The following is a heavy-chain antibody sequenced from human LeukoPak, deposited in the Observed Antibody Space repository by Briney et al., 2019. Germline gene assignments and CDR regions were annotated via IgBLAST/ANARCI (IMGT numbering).Heavy chain of an antibody. D-gene: IGHD3-22*01. CDR3: ARDQARHYYDSSGYYYVGWFDP. J-gene: IGHJ5*02. V-gene: IGHV4-59*12. Sequence: SETLSLTCTVSGGSISSYYWSWIRQPPGKGLEWIGYIYYSGSTNYNPSLKSRVTISVDTSKNQFSLKLSSVTAADTAVYYCARDQARHYYDSSGYYYVGWFDPGAREPWSPSPQ. CDR1: GGSISSYY. CDR2: IYYSGST.